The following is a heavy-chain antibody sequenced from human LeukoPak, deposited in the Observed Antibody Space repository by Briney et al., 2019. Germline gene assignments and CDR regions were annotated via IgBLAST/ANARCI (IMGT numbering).Heavy chain of an antibody. CDR1: GGSVSSGSYF. Sequence: PSETLSLTCTVSGGSVSSGSYFWSWIRRPPEKGLEWIGYIYYTGGTNYNPSLKSRVTISVDTSKNHFSLKLSSVTAADTAVYYCARHDSSGYYQDYWGQGTLVTVSS. CDR3: ARHDSSGYYQDY. CDR2: IYYTGGT. V-gene: IGHV4-61*03. D-gene: IGHD3-22*01. J-gene: IGHJ4*02.